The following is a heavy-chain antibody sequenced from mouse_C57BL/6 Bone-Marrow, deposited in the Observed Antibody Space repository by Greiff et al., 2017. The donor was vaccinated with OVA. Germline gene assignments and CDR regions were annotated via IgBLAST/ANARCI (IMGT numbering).Heavy chain of an antibody. Sequence: QVQLQQPGAELVRPGSSVKLSCKASGYTFTSYWMHWVKQRPIQGLEWIGNIDPSDSGTHYNQKFKDKATLTVDKSSSTAYMQLSSLTSEDSGVYYCARGTGDYWGQGTTLTVSS. D-gene: IGHD3-3*01. CDR3: ARGTGDY. V-gene: IGHV1-52*01. CDR2: IDPSDSGT. CDR1: GYTFTSYW. J-gene: IGHJ2*01.